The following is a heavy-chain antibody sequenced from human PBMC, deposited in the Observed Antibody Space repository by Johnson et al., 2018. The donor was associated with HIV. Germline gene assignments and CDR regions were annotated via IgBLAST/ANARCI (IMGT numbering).Heavy chain of an antibody. CDR3: YCTDRVGAGSGSKGTLDA. D-gene: IGHD3-10*01. J-gene: IGHJ3*01. Sequence: VQLVESGGGLVQRGGSLRLSCAASGFTLSNYWMSWVRQAPGKGLEWVANINQDGSEKYFVDSVKGRFTISRDNSKNTLYLQMTSLRQDDTAVYSVYCTDRVGAGSGSKGTLDAWGQGTMVTGSS. CDR1: GFTLSNYW. V-gene: IGHV3-7*05. CDR2: INQDGSEK.